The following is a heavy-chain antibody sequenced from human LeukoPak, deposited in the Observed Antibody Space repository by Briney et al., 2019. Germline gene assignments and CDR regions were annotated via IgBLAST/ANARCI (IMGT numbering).Heavy chain of an antibody. D-gene: IGHD7-27*01. Sequence: GGSLRLSCAASGFTFSSHSMNWVRQASGKGPEWLSYIDSGSGNIYYRDSVKGRFTISRDNAQDSLYLQMDSLRDEDTAVYYCAREDDDWGPNTLDVWGQGTVVTVSS. CDR2: IDSGSGNI. CDR1: GFTFSSHS. CDR3: AREDDDWGPNTLDV. V-gene: IGHV3-48*02. J-gene: IGHJ3*01.